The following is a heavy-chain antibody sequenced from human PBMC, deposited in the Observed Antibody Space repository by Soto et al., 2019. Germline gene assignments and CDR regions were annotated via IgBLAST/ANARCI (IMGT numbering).Heavy chain of an antibody. CDR2: ISSSGSTI. J-gene: IGHJ6*02. D-gene: IGHD3-10*01. CDR1: GFTFSDYY. V-gene: IGHV3-11*01. Sequence: QVQLVESGGGLVKPGGSLRLSCAASGFTFSDYYMSWIRQAPGKGLEWVSYISSSGSTIYYADSVKGRFTISRDNAKNSLYLQMNSLRAEDTAVYYCARDTFLQDYGSSIDYYYYGMDVWGQGPTVTVS. CDR3: ARDTFLQDYGSSIDYYYYGMDV.